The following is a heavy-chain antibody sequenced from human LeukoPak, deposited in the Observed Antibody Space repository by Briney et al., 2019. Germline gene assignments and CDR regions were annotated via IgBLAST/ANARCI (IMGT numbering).Heavy chain of an antibody. D-gene: IGHD1-26*01. J-gene: IGHJ4*02. CDR3: ARDSASGSYVIDY. Sequence: GASVKVSCKASGYTFTGYYMHWVRQAPGQGLEWMGWINPNSGGTNYAQKFQGRVTMTRDTSISTAWMELSRLRSDDTAVYYCARDSASGSYVIDYWGQGTLVTVSS. CDR2: INPNSGGT. V-gene: IGHV1-2*02. CDR1: GYTFTGYY.